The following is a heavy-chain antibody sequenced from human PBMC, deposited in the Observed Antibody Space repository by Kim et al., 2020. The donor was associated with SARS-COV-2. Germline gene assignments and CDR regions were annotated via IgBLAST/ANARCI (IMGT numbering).Heavy chain of an antibody. CDR1: GLTLSSDG. V-gene: IGHV3-23*01. D-gene: IGHD1-26*01. J-gene: IGHJ4*02. CDR2: LRDAGGDT. CDR3: ARLPWWDLSY. Sequence: GGSLRLSCVASGLTLSSDGISWVRQAPGKGLEWVSALRDAGGDTFYADSVKGRFTISGDASKNTVFLHMNSLRAEDTAVYYCARLPWWDLSYWGQGTLVTVSS.